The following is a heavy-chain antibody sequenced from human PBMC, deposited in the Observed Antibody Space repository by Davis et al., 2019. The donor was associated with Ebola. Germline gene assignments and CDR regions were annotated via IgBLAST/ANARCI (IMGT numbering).Heavy chain of an antibody. Sequence: ASVKVSCKASGYTFTNYGITWVRQAPGQGLEWMGWINPHNGNTNYAQNVQGRVILTSDTATTTAYMEVGSLRTADTAVYYCARAQFPTTSDHWGQGTLVTVSS. J-gene: IGHJ4*02. D-gene: IGHD1-1*01. CDR1: GYTFTNYG. V-gene: IGHV1-18*04. CDR2: INPHNGNT. CDR3: ARAQFPTTSDH.